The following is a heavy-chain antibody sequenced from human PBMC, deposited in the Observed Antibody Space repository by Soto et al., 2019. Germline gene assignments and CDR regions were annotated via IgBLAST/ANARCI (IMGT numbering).Heavy chain of an antibody. CDR1: GYTFTKYG. J-gene: IGHJ4*02. V-gene: IGHV1-18*01. D-gene: IGHD3-16*01. CDR2: ISGSSGNA. Sequence: QVQLVQSGAEVKNPGASVKDSCKTSGYTFTKYGVGWVRQAPGQGLEWMGWISGSSGNANYAEKVQGRITLTTDTSTSTAYIELRRLRSDDAAVYYCAREMSGLGGEYDYWGQGTLVTVSS. CDR3: AREMSGLGGEYDY.